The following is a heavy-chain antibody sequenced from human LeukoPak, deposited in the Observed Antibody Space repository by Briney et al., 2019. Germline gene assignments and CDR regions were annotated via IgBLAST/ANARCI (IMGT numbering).Heavy chain of an antibody. CDR2: INPSGGST. D-gene: IGHD3-10*01. CDR3: ARGPSITMVRGGQWYYYMDV. V-gene: IGHV1-46*01. CDR1: GYTFTSYY. J-gene: IGHJ6*03. Sequence: GASVKVSCKASGYTFTSYYIHWVRQAPGQGLEWMGLINPSGGSTNYAQKFQGRVTMTRDTSTSTVYMELSSLGSEDTAVYYCARGPSITMVRGGQWYYYMDVWGKGTTVTISS.